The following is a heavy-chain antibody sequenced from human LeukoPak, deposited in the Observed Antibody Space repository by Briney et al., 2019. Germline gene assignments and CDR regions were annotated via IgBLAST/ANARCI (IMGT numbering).Heavy chain of an antibody. D-gene: IGHD3-9*01. CDR2: INPNSGGT. CDR1: GYSFIGYY. CDR3: ATTILSEAETIF. V-gene: IGHV1-2*06. J-gene: IGHJ2*01. Sequence: ASMKVSCKTSGYSFIGYYIHWVRQAPGQGFEWMGRINPNSGGTNYAQKFQGRVTITRDTSISTAYMELSRLRSDDTAVYYCATTILSEAETIFWGRGTLVTVSS.